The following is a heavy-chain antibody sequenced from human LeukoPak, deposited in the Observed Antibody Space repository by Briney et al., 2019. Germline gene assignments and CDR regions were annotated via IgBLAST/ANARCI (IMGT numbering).Heavy chain of an antibody. J-gene: IGHJ4*02. CDR2: INPNSGGT. CDR3: ARDSSSWYRMDY. D-gene: IGHD6-13*01. V-gene: IGHV1-2*02. Sequence: GASVKVSCKASGYTFTGYYMHWVRQAPGQGLEWMGWINPNSGGTNYAQKLQGRVTMTTDTSTSTAYMELRSLRSDDTAVYYCARDSSSWYRMDYWGQGTLVTVSS. CDR1: GYTFTGYY.